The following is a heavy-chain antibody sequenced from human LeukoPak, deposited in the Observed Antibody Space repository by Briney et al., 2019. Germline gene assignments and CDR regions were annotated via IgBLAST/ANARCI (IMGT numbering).Heavy chain of an antibody. D-gene: IGHD4-17*01. V-gene: IGHV4-38-2*02. Sequence: PSETLSLTCTVSGYSISSGYYWGWIRQPPGKGLEWIGSIYHSGSTYYNPSLKSRVTISVDTSKNQFSLKLSSVTAADTAVYYCARDSQDRRPAHGDYDWYFDLWGRGTLVTVSS. CDR1: GYSISSGYY. CDR2: IYHSGST. CDR3: ARDSQDRRPAHGDYDWYFDL. J-gene: IGHJ2*01.